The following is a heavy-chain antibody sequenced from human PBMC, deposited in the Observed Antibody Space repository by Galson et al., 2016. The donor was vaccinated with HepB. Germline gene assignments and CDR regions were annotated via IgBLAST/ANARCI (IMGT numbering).Heavy chain of an antibody. Sequence: SLRLSCAASGFTFSNYAMSWVRQAPGMGLEWVSGITSGSGGSTYYAGPVKGRFTISRDNSKNTLHLQMNSLRAEDTAVYSCAKHGVTGGWGSIDYWGQGTLVTVSS. V-gene: IGHV3-23*01. CDR3: AKHGVTGGWGSIDY. D-gene: IGHD2-8*02. CDR2: ITSGSGGST. CDR1: GFTFSNYA. J-gene: IGHJ4*02.